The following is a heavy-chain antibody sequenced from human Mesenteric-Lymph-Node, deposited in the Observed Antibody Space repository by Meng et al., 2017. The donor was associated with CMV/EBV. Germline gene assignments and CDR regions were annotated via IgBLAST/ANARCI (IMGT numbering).Heavy chain of an antibody. CDR1: GFTFSNYE. D-gene: IGHD3-3*01. V-gene: IGHV3-48*03. Sequence: GESLKISCTASGFTFSNYEVGWVRQAPGKGLEWLSYISTGSGTIYYADSVKGRFTISRDNARNSAYLQMNSLGAEDTAVYYCARDDFGVVTNYWGQGTLVTVSS. CDR3: ARDDFGVVTNY. CDR2: ISTGSGTI. J-gene: IGHJ4*02.